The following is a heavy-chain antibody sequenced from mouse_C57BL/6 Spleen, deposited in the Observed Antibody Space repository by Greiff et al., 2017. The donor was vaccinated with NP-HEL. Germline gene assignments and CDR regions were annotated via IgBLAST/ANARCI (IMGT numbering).Heavy chain of an antibody. V-gene: IGHV1-78*01. J-gene: IGHJ2*01. Sequence: VQLQQSDAELVKPGASVKISCKVSGYTFTDHTINWMKQRPEQGLDWIGYLYPRDGSTKYNEKFKVKATLTADKSSSTAYMQLNSLTSEDAAFYVCGRLLTTVPHFDYWGQGTTLTVSS. CDR1: GYTFTDHT. CDR2: LYPRDGST. D-gene: IGHD1-1*01. CDR3: GRLLTTVPHFDY.